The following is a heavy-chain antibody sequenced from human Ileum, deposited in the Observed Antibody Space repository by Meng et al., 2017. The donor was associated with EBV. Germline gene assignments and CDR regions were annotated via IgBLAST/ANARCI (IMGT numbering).Heavy chain of an antibody. Sequence: QVRLVLSGSELTKPGDSVKVSCQAAGYTFTSSSMNWVRHAPGQGLEWMGWININTGNPTYAQGFTGRFVFSLDTSVSTAYLQIDSLKADDTAVYYCARGNGWRFDYWGQGTLVTVSS. CDR1: GYTFTSSS. CDR2: ININTGNP. J-gene: IGHJ4*02. V-gene: IGHV7-4-1*01. CDR3: ARGNGWRFDY. D-gene: IGHD6-19*01.